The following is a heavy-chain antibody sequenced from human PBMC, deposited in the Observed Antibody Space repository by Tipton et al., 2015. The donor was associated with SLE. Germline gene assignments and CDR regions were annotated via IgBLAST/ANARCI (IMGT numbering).Heavy chain of an antibody. CDR3: AASPGGVTTSPIDY. Sequence: SLRLSCAASGFTFSSYAMNWVRQAPGKGLEWVAIISYDGSNNYLADSVKGRFTISRDNSKNTLYLQMNTLRAEDTAVYYCAASPGGVTTSPIDYWGQGILVTASS. J-gene: IGHJ4*02. V-gene: IGHV3-30*04. CDR2: ISYDGSNN. CDR1: GFTFSSYA. D-gene: IGHD4-17*01.